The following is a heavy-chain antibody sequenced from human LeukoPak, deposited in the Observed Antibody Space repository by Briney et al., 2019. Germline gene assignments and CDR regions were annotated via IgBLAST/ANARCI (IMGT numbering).Heavy chain of an antibody. CDR3: ARVSSLAVAGFFDY. Sequence: GGSLRLSCAASGFTFSSYWMNWVRQAPGKGLEWVANIKQDGSEKDYVDSVKGRFTISRDNAKNSLYLQMNSLRAEDTAVYYCARVSSLAVAGFFDYWGQGILVTVSS. CDR1: GFTFSSYW. V-gene: IGHV3-7*01. D-gene: IGHD6-19*01. J-gene: IGHJ4*02. CDR2: IKQDGSEK.